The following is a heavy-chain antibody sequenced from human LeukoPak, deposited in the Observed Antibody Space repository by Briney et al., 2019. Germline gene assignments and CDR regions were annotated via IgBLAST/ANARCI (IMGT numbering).Heavy chain of an antibody. CDR3: ARGFDGNFDY. J-gene: IGHJ4*02. Sequence: PGGSLRLSCAASGFTFDDYGMSWVRQAPGKGLEWVSGINWNGDNTDYADSVKGRFTISRDNAKNSLYLQMNRLRAEDTALYYCARGFDGNFDYWGQGTLVTVSP. D-gene: IGHD3-9*01. CDR2: INWNGDNT. CDR1: GFTFDDYG. V-gene: IGHV3-20*04.